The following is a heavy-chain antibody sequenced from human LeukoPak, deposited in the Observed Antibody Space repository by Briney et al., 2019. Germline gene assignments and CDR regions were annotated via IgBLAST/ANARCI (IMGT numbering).Heavy chain of an antibody. Sequence: PSETLSLTCVVYGESFSGYYWSWIRQPPGKGLEWIGEIDQSGTTNYNPSLKSRVSISVDTSKKQFSLTLTSMTAADTAVYYCARVPHYYFGYGYFDSWGQGTLVTVSS. CDR3: ARVPHYYFGYGYFDS. D-gene: IGHD3-10*01. V-gene: IGHV4-34*01. CDR2: IDQSGTT. CDR1: GESFSGYY. J-gene: IGHJ4*02.